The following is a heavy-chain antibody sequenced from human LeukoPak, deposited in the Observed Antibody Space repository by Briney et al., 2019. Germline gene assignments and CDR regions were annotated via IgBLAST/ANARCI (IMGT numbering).Heavy chain of an antibody. V-gene: IGHV3-9*01. CDR1: GFTFDDYA. J-gene: IGHJ4*02. CDR3: AKGATVDY. D-gene: IGHD1-26*01. CDR2: ISWNSGSI. Sequence: GGSLRLSCAASGFTFDDYAMHWVRQVPGKGLEWVSGISWNSGSIGYADSVKGRFTISRDNAKNSLYLQMNSLRAEDTALYYCAKGATVDYWGQGTLVTVSS.